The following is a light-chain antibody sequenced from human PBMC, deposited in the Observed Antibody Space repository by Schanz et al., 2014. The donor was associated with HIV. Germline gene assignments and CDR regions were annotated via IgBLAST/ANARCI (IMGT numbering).Light chain of an antibody. Sequence: DIQMTQSPSTLSASVGDRITITCRASQSISGWLAWYQQKPGEAPNLLISEASTLKSGVPSRFSGGGSASGTDFTLTISGLQPEDSAIYYCQQLHSYPLTFGGGTKVEIK. CDR1: QSISGW. CDR3: QQLHSYPLT. V-gene: IGKV1-5*03. CDR2: EAS. J-gene: IGKJ4*01.